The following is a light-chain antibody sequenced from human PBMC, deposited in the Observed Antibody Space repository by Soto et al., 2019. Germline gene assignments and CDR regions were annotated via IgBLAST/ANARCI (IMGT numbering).Light chain of an antibody. V-gene: IGKV1-17*01. J-gene: IGKJ4*01. Sequence: DIQMTQSPSSLSASVGDRVTITCRASQDIRNDLGWYQQKPGKAPKRLIFSASTLDSGVPSRFSGVGFGTEFTLTLSRLQPEDFATYYCLHHYNYPLTLGGGTKVEIK. CDR1: QDIRND. CDR2: SAS. CDR3: LHHYNYPLT.